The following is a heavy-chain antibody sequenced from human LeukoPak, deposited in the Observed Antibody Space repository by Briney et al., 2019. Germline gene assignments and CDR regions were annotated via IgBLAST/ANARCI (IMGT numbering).Heavy chain of an antibody. Sequence: GRSLRLSCVASGFTLSSYAMHWVRQAPGKGLEWVAVISYDGSNKYYADSVKGRFTISRDNSKNTLYLQMNSLRAEDTAVYYCAREPHIWTEWELLGNFDYWGQGTLVTVSS. CDR3: AREPHIWTEWELLGNFDY. J-gene: IGHJ4*02. D-gene: IGHD1-26*01. V-gene: IGHV3-30-3*01. CDR1: GFTLSSYA. CDR2: ISYDGSNK.